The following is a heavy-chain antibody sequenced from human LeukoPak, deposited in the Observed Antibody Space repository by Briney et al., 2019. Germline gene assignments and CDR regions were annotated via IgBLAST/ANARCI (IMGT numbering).Heavy chain of an antibody. V-gene: IGHV1-18*01. Sequence: GASVKVSCKASGYTFTSYGISWVRQAPGQGLEWMGWISAYNGNTNYAQKLQGRVTMTTDTSTSTAYMELRSLRSDDTAVYYCAGLGYSGYAPPYYYYGMDVWGQGTTVTVSS. J-gene: IGHJ6*02. CDR2: ISAYNGNT. D-gene: IGHD5-12*01. CDR1: GYTFTSYG. CDR3: AGLGYSGYAPPYYYYGMDV.